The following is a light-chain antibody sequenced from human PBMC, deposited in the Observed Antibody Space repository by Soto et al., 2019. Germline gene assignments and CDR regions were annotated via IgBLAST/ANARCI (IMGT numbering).Light chain of an antibody. V-gene: IGKV4-1*01. CDR3: PQYYSSPYT. Sequence: DIVMTQSPDSLAVSLGERATINCKSSQSVLYSSNNKNYLAWYQQKPGQPPKLLIYWPSTRESGVPDRCSGSGSGTDFNLTISSLHAEDVAVYYCPQYYSSPYTFGQGTKLEIK. CDR1: QSVLYSSNNKNY. J-gene: IGKJ2*01. CDR2: WPS.